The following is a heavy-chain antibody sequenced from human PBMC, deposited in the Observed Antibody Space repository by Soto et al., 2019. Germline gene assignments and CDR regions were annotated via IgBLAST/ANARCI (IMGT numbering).Heavy chain of an antibody. J-gene: IGHJ4*02. CDR2: IKQDGSEK. V-gene: IGHV3-7*01. D-gene: IGHD3-16*02. Sequence: GGSLRLSCAASGFTFSSYWMSWVRQAPGKGLEWVANIKQDGSEKYYVDSVKGRFTISRDNAKNSLYLQMNSLRAEDTAVYYCARGAMITFGGVIVLGDRFDYWGQGTLVTVSS. CDR1: GFTFSSYW. CDR3: ARGAMITFGGVIVLGDRFDY.